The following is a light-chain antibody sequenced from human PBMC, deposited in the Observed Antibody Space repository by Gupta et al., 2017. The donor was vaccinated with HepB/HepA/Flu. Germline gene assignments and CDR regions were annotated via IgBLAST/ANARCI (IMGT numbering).Light chain of an antibody. V-gene: IGLV1-47*01. Sequence: QSVLTQPPSASGTHGQRVTISCSGSSSNIGSNSVYWYQQFPGAAPKLLIYRNNHRPSGVPVRFSGSKYGTSAALAISGLRSEDEADYHCAAWDDSLNGPLFGGGTKRTVL. CDR1: SSNIGSNS. CDR2: RNN. CDR3: AAWDDSLNGPL. J-gene: IGLJ2*01.